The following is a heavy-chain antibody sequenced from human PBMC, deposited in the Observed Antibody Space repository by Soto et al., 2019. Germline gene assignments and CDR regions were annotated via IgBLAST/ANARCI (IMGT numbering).Heavy chain of an antibody. V-gene: IGHV4-4*07. CDR3: ARGSCSSASCYTGDY. CDR1: GGSISSYY. J-gene: IGHJ4*02. D-gene: IGHD2-2*02. Sequence: LSLTCTVSGGSISSYYWSWIRQPAGKGLEWIGRIYTSGSTNYNPSLKSRVTMSVDTSKNQFSLKLSSVTAADTAVYYCARGSCSSASCYTGDYWGQGTLVTVSS. CDR2: IYTSGST.